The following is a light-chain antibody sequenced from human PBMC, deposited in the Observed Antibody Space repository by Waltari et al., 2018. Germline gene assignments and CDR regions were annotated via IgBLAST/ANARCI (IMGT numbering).Light chain of an antibody. V-gene: IGLV2-14*01. Sequence: QSALTQPASVSASPGQSITISCTGTSSDVGDYNFVSWYQQHPVKAPKLMLYGVSIRPSGVSNRFSGSKSGSTASLTISGLQAEDEADYYCSSYTSSSTPVLFGGGTKLTVL. CDR3: SSYTSSSTPVL. CDR2: GVS. CDR1: SSDVGDYNF. J-gene: IGLJ2*01.